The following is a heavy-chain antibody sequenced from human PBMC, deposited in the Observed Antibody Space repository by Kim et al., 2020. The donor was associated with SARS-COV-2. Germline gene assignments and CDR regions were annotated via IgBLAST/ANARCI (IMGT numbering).Heavy chain of an antibody. D-gene: IGHD6-19*01. Sequence: GESLKISCKNSGYNFTSYWIGWVRQMPGKGLELMGIICPGDSDTRYNPSFQGQVTISADKSISTAYLQWSSLKASDTAMYYCARRHETWLVPDNWGQGTLVTVSS. CDR3: ARRHETWLVPDN. V-gene: IGHV5-51*01. J-gene: IGHJ4*02. CDR2: ICPGDSDT. CDR1: GYNFTSYW.